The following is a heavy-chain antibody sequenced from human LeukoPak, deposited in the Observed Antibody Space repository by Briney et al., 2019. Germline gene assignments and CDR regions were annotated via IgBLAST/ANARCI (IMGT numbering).Heavy chain of an antibody. D-gene: IGHD7-27*01. J-gene: IGHJ5*02. CDR3: ATTLGYWFDP. CDR1: GFTVSSNY. V-gene: IGHV3-66*01. Sequence: PGGSLRLSCAASGFTVSSNYMSWVRQAPGKGLEWVSVIYSGGSTYYADSVKGRFTISKDNSKNTLYLQMYSLRAEDTAVYYCATTLGYWFDPWGQGTLVTVSS. CDR2: IYSGGST.